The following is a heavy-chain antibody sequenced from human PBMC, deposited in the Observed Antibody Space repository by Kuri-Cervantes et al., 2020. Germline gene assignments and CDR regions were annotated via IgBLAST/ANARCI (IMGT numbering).Heavy chain of an antibody. CDR2: ISGTGFTT. CDR3: ARDGYYYYYMDV. CDR1: GFTFTSFA. Sequence: GESLKISCAASGFTFTSFAMSWVRQAPGKGLEWVASISGTGFTTYYADSVKGRFTISRDNFKNTLFLQMSSLRAEDTGVYYCARDGYYYYYMDVWGKGTTVTVSS. V-gene: IGHV3-23*01. J-gene: IGHJ6*03.